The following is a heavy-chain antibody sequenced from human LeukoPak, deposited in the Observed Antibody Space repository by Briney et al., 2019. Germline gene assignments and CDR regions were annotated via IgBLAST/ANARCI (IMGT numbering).Heavy chain of an antibody. V-gene: IGHV5-51*01. CDR3: ASTASITGNTGAFDI. J-gene: IGHJ3*02. CDR1: GYSFTSYW. Sequence: GESLKISCKGSGYSFTSYWIGWVRQMPGKGLEWMGIIYPGDSDTRYSPSFQGQVTISADKSISPAYLQWSSLKASDTAMYYCASTASITGNTGAFDIWGQGTMVTVSS. CDR2: IYPGDSDT. D-gene: IGHD1-20*01.